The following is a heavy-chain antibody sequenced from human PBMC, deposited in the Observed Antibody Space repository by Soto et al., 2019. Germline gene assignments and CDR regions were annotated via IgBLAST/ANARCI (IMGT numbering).Heavy chain of an antibody. D-gene: IGHD5-12*01. CDR3: ARDGSLGGSFDY. CDR2: IYYSGST. Sequence: SETLSLTCTVSGGSISSYYWSWIRQPPGKGLEWIGYIYYSGSTNYNPSLKSRFTISVDTSKNQFSLKLSSVTAADSAVYYCARDGSLGGSFDYWGQGTLVTVSS. V-gene: IGHV4-59*01. CDR1: GGSISSYY. J-gene: IGHJ4*02.